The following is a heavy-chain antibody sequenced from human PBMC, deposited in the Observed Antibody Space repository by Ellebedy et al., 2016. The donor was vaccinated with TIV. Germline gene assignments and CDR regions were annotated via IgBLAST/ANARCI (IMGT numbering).Heavy chain of an antibody. CDR1: GGTFSSYA. V-gene: IGHV1-69*13. D-gene: IGHD6-6*01. CDR2: IIPIFGTA. CDR3: ARDWVYSSSSHYYGMDV. Sequence: SVKVSCXASGGTFSSYAISWVRQAPGQGLEWMGGIIPIFGTANYAQKFQGRVTITADESTSTAYMELSSLRSEDTAVYYCARDWVYSSSSHYYGMDVWGQGTTVTVSS. J-gene: IGHJ6*02.